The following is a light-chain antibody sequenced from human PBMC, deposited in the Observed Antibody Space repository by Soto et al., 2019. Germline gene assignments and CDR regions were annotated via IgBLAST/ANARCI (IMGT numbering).Light chain of an antibody. J-gene: IGKJ1*01. CDR2: DAS. V-gene: IGKV3-15*01. CDR3: QHYNSYSEA. CDR1: QSVRSS. Sequence: EIVMTQSPGTLSVSPGERATLFCRASQSVRSSLAWYQQKPGQAPRLFIYDASTRATGIPARFSGSGSGTEFTLTISSLQPDDFATYYCQHYNSYSEAFGQGTKVDIK.